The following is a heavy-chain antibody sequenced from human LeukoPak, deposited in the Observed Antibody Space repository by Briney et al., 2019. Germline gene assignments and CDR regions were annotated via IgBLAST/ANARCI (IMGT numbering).Heavy chain of an antibody. J-gene: IGHJ5*02. CDR2: MDSDGTTT. D-gene: IGHD3-10*01. V-gene: IGHV3-74*01. CDR1: GFSSSDYW. CDR3: ARGRGPYGWFDP. Sequence: GGSLRLSCAASGFSSSDYWMHWVRHAPGKGLVWVSRMDSDGTTTNYADSVKGRFTISRDNAKNTLYLQMNSLRAEDTAVYYCARGRGPYGWFDPWGQGTLVTVSS.